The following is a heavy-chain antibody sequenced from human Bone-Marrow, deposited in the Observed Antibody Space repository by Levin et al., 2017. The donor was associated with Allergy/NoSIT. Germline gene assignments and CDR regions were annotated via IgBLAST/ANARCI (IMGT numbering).Heavy chain of an antibody. Sequence: KAGESLKISCKASGYTFTGYYMHWVRQAPGQGLEWMGWINTKSGDSLYAQKFQGRVTMTRDTSINTAYMELSRLTSDDTAVYFCARDADVLRPFDWQTATYLDVWGQGNTVTVSS. D-gene: IGHD3-9*01. CDR2: INTKSGDS. J-gene: IGHJ6*02. V-gene: IGHV1-2*02. CDR1: GYTFTGYY. CDR3: ARDADVLRPFDWQTATYLDV.